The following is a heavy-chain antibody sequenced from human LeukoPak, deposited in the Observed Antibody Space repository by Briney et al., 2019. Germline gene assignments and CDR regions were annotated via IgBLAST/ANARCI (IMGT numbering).Heavy chain of an antibody. J-gene: IGHJ4*02. V-gene: IGHV3-11*04. CDR1: GFTLTDYF. D-gene: IGHD6-19*01. Sequence: GGSLRLSCAASGFTLTDYFFTWIRQAPGKGLEWLSYISRRGIGISYADSVQGRFTISRDNAKNLLYLQMNSLRPEDTGVYYCARISTSVAGADYWGQGTLVTVSS. CDR2: ISRRGIGI. CDR3: ARISTSVAGADY.